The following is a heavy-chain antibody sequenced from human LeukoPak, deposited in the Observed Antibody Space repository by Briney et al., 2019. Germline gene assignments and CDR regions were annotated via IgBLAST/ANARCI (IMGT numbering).Heavy chain of an antibody. V-gene: IGHV1-8*01. Sequence: GASVKVSCKPSGYTFTSYDINWVRQATGQGLEWMGWMNPNSGNTGYAQKFQGRVTMTRNTSISTAYMELSSLRSEDTAVYYCARGGFYGGDNWFDPWGQGTLVTVSS. D-gene: IGHD4-23*01. CDR2: MNPNSGNT. CDR3: ARGGFYGGDNWFDP. CDR1: GYTFTSYD. J-gene: IGHJ5*02.